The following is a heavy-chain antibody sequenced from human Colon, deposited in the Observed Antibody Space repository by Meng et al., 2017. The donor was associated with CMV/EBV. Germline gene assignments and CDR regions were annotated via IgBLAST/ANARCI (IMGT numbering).Heavy chain of an antibody. CDR1: GYTFTGYH. CDR3: ARDSELTSSWYLGHFDN. J-gene: IGHJ4*02. Sequence: ASVKVSFKASGYTFTGYHIHWVRQAPGQGLEWMGWINPNSGDTSYAQNFQGRVTMTRDTSITTTYMDLSSLTSDDTAVYYCARDSELTSSWYLGHFDNWGQGTLVTVSS. D-gene: IGHD6-13*01. CDR2: INPNSGDT. V-gene: IGHV1-2*02.